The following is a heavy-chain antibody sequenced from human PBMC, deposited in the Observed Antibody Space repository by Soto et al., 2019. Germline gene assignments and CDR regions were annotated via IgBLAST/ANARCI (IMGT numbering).Heavy chain of an antibody. J-gene: IGHJ4*02. CDR2: ISAYNGNT. D-gene: IGHD3-3*01. CDR3: ARNTDYTIFGVVSYFDY. Sequence: ASVKVSCKASGYTFTSYGISWVRQAPGQGLEWMGWISAYNGNTNYAQKLQGRVTITTDESTSTAYMELSSLRSEDTAVYYCARNTDYTIFGVVSYFDYWGQGTLVTVSS. V-gene: IGHV1-18*01. CDR1: GYTFTSYG.